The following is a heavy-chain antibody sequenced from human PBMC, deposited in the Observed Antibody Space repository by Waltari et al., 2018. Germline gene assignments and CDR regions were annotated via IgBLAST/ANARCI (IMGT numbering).Heavy chain of an antibody. V-gene: IGHV4-39*07. J-gene: IGHJ3*02. D-gene: IGHD6-19*01. Sequence: QLQLQEPGPGLVKPWGPLSPTCRVPGGPLTSISYYPGWTRPPPGKGLEWIGSTYYSGSTYYNPSLKSRVTISVDTSKNQFSLKLSSVTAADTAVYYCASRLGIAVAGDAFDIWGQGTMVTVSS. CDR2: TYYSGST. CDR1: GGPLTSISYY. CDR3: ASRLGIAVAGDAFDI.